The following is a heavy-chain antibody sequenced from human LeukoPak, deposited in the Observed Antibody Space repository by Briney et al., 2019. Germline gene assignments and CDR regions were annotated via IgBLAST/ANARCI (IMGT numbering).Heavy chain of an antibody. CDR1: GFTFSSYG. D-gene: IGHD3-9*01. J-gene: IGHJ5*02. V-gene: IGHV3-30*02. Sequence: GGSLRLSCAASGFTFSSYGMHWVRQAPGKGLEWVAFIRYDGSNKYYADSVKGRFTISRDNSKNTLYLQMNSLRAEDTAVYYCAKVPSPYYDILTGPNWFDPWGQGTLVTVSS. CDR3: AKVPSPYYDILTGPNWFDP. CDR2: IRYDGSNK.